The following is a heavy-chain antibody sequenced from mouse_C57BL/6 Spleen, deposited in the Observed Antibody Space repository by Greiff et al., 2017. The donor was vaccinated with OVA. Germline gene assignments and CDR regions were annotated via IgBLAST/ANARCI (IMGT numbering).Heavy chain of an antibody. CDR1: GYTFTSSW. CDR2: IYPGSGST. V-gene: IGHV1-55*01. J-gene: IGHJ4*01. D-gene: IGHD2-3*01. CDR3: SRFRLLFNAMDY. Sequence: QVQLQQPGPELVKPGASVKMSCKASGYTFTSSWITWVKQRPGQGLEWIGDIYPGSGSTNYNEKFKSKATLTVDTSSSTAYMQLSSLTSEVSAVYDCSRFRLLFNAMDYWGQGTSVTVSS.